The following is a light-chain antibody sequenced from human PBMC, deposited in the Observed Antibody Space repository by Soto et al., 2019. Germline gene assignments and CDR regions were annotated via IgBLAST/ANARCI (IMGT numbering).Light chain of an antibody. Sequence: EVVLTQSPGTLSLSPGERPTLSRRASQSVSSSYLAWYQQKPGQSPRLLIYGASNRASGISDRFSGSGSGTDFTLTISRLEPEDFAVYYCQQYTGSPWTFGQGTKVDIK. CDR2: GAS. V-gene: IGKV3-20*01. CDR1: QSVSSSY. CDR3: QQYTGSPWT. J-gene: IGKJ1*01.